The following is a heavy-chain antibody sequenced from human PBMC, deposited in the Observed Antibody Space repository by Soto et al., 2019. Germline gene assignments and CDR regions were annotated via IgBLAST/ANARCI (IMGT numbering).Heavy chain of an antibody. J-gene: IGHJ6*03. CDR1: GYTFTSYG. Sequence: ASVKVSCKASGYTFTSYGISWVRQATGQGLEWMGWISPYSGNTGYAQKLQGRVTMTRNTSISTAYMELSSLRSEDTSVYYCARGYYYYYCMDVWGKGTTVTVSS. V-gene: IGHV1-8*02. CDR2: ISPYSGNT. CDR3: ARGYYYYYCMDV.